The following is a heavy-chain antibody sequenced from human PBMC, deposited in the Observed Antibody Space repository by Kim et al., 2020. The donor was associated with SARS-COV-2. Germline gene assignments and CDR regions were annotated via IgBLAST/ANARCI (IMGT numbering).Heavy chain of an antibody. CDR3: TRQVATKSAFDY. J-gene: IGHJ4*02. CDR2: IHPRDSEV. D-gene: IGHD5-12*01. Sequence: GESLKISCVGSGYDFRSYWISWVRQMPGKGLEWMGMIHPRDSEVRYGPSLEGQVTMSADKSTNTAFLQWGSLQASDTAIYYCTRQVATKSAFDYWGQGTLVAVSS. CDR1: GYDFRSYW. V-gene: IGHV5-51*01.